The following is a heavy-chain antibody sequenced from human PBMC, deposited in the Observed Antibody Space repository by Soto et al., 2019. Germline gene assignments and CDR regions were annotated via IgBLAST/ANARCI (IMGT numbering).Heavy chain of an antibody. CDR1: GYSFTSYW. J-gene: IGHJ4*02. D-gene: IGHD2-21*02. CDR3: ATGFYCGGDCYLQDDY. V-gene: IGHV5-10-1*01. CDR2: IDPSDSYT. Sequence: XESLKISCKGSGYSFTSYWISWVRQMPGKGLEWMGRIDPSDSYTNYSPSFQGHVTISADKSISTAYLQWSSLKASDTAMYYCATGFYCGGDCYLQDDYWGQGTLVTVSS.